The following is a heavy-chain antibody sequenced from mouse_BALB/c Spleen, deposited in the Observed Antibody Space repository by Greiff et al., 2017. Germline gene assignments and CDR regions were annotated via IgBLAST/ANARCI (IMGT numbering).Heavy chain of an antibody. CDR3: ARGGILGDYLFAY. Sequence: VQLKQSGAELVKPGASVKLSCTASGFNIKDTYMHWVKQRPEQGLEWIGRIDPANGNTKYDPKFQGKATITADTSSNTAYLQLSSLTSEDTAVYYCARGGILGDYLFAYWGQGTLVTVSA. D-gene: IGHD2-4*01. J-gene: IGHJ3*01. CDR2: IDPANGNT. V-gene: IGHV14-3*02. CDR1: GFNIKDTY.